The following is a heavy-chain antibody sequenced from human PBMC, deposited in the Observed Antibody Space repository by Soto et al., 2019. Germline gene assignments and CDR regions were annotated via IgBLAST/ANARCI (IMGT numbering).Heavy chain of an antibody. Sequence: EVQLVESGGGLVKPGGSLRLSCAASGFTFSSYSMNWVRQAPGKGLEWVSSISSSSSYIYYADSVKGRFTISRDNAKNSLYLQMNSLRAEDTAVYYCARDASNRGGMDVWGQGTTVTVSS. V-gene: IGHV3-21*01. D-gene: IGHD4-4*01. J-gene: IGHJ6*02. CDR2: ISSSSSYI. CDR1: GFTFSSYS. CDR3: ARDASNRGGMDV.